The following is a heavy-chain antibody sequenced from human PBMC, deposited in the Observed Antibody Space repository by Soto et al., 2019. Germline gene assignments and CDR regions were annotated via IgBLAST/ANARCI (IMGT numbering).Heavy chain of an antibody. Sequence: PSETLSLTCAVYGGSFSGYYWSWIRQPPGKGLEWIGVINHSGSTNYNPSLKSRVTISVDTSKNQFSLKLSSVTAADTAVYYCARLTFRSSTPTYWGQGTLVTVSS. V-gene: IGHV4-34*01. CDR3: ARLTFRSSTPTY. CDR1: GGSFSGYY. CDR2: INHSGST. J-gene: IGHJ4*02. D-gene: IGHD1-26*01.